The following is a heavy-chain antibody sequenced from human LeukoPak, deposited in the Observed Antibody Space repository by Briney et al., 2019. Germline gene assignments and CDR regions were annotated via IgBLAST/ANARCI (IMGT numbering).Heavy chain of an antibody. Sequence: GGSLRLSCAASGFTFSSYAMSWVRQAPGKGLVGVSVISGSDGSTYYADSVKGRFTISRDNSKNTLYLQMNSLRAEDTAVYYCAKDLYGDYMIDYWGQGTLVTVPS. D-gene: IGHD4-17*01. V-gene: IGHV3-23*01. CDR1: GFTFSSYA. J-gene: IGHJ4*02. CDR2: ISGSDGST. CDR3: AKDLYGDYMIDY.